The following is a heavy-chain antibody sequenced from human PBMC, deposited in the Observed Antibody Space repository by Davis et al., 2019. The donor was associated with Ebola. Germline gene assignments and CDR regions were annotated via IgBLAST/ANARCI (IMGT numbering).Heavy chain of an antibody. V-gene: IGHV4-59*11. CDR2: IYYSGST. Sequence: PGGSLRLSCTVSGGSISSHYWSWIRQPPGKGLEWIGYIYYSGSTNYNPSLKSRVTISVDTSKNQFSLKLSSVTAADTAVYYCARGKGYYYDSSGYYSTENWFDPWGQGTLVTVSS. CDR3: ARGKGYYYDSSGYYSTENWFDP. CDR1: GGSISSHY. J-gene: IGHJ5*02. D-gene: IGHD3-22*01.